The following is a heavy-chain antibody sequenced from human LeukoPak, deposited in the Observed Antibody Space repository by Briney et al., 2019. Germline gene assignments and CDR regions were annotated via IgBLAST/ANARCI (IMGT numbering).Heavy chain of an antibody. Sequence: PSEPLSLTCTVSGGSISSYYWSWIRQPPGKGLEWIGYIYYSGSTNYNPSLKSRVTISVDTSKNQFSLKLSSVTAADTAVYYCARQYYDSSGYYYGVFDYWGQGTLVTVSS. CDR2: IYYSGST. V-gene: IGHV4-59*08. CDR1: GGSISSYY. CDR3: ARQYYDSSGYYYGVFDY. D-gene: IGHD3-22*01. J-gene: IGHJ4*02.